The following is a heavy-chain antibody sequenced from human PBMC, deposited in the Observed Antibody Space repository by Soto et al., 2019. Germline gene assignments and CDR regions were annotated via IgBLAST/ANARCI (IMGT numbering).Heavy chain of an antibody. Sequence: QLQLQESGSGLVKPSQTLSLTCAVSGGSISSGGYSWSWLRQPPGKGLEWIGYIYHSGSTYYNPSLKSRVTISVDMSMNQFSLKLSSVTAADTAVYYCAAGGGLARYYWGQGTLVTVSS. J-gene: IGHJ4*02. CDR3: AAGGGLARYY. CDR2: IYHSGST. V-gene: IGHV4-30-2*01. CDR1: GGSISSGGYS. D-gene: IGHD1-26*01.